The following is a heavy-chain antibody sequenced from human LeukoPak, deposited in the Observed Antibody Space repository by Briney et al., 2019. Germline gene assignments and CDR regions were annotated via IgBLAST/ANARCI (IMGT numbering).Heavy chain of an antibody. V-gene: IGHV3-43*01. Sequence: GGSLRLSCAVSGFTFDDFALHWVRQVPGKGLQWVAFSSIEGHTDYLDSVKGRFTISRDNSKNSLTLQMNSLRTEDSALYYCVRSRAASLGYFDFWGQGTLVTVSS. CDR2: SSIEGHT. CDR3: VRSRAASLGYFDF. D-gene: IGHD6-25*01. CDR1: GFTFDDFA. J-gene: IGHJ4*02.